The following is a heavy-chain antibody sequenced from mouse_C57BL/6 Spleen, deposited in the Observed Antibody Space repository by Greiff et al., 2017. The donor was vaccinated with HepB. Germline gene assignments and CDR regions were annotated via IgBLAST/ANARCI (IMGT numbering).Heavy chain of an antibody. V-gene: IGHV1-15*01. Sequence: QVQLQQSGAELVRPGASVTLSCKASGYTFTDYEMHWVKQTPVHGLEWIGAIDPETGGTAYNQKFKGKAILTADKASSTAYMELRSLTSEDSAVYYCTREGLRNYYAMDYWGQGTSVTVSS. CDR1: GYTFTDYE. J-gene: IGHJ4*01. CDR3: TREGLRNYYAMDY. D-gene: IGHD2-4*01. CDR2: IDPETGGT.